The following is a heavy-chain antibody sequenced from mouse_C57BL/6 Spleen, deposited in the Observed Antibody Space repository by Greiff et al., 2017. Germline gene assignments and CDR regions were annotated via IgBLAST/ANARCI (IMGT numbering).Heavy chain of an antibody. CDR1: GYTFTSYW. CDR3: AISTMITKSIFDY. CDR2: IDPNSGGT. J-gene: IGHJ2*01. V-gene: IGHV1-72*01. D-gene: IGHD2-4*01. Sequence: QVQLKQPGAELVKPGASVKLSCKASGYTFTSYWMHWVKQRPGRGLEWIGRIDPNSGGTKYNEKFKCKATLTVDKPSSTAYMQLSSLTSEDSSVYYCAISTMITKSIFDYWGQGTTLTVSS.